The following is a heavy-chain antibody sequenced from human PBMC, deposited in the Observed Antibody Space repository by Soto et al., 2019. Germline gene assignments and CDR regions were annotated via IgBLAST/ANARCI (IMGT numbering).Heavy chain of an antibody. J-gene: IGHJ6*02. D-gene: IGHD3-10*01. CDR2: ISESGGST. CDR3: AKAVMVRGIYYGMDV. Sequence: DVQLLESGGGLVQPGGSLRLSCAASGFTFTTYAMNWVRQAPGKGLEWVSGISESGGSTYYADSVKGRFTISTDNSKNTLFLQMNSLRAEDTAVYHCAKAVMVRGIYYGMDVRGQGTTVTVSS. V-gene: IGHV3-23*01. CDR1: GFTFTTYA.